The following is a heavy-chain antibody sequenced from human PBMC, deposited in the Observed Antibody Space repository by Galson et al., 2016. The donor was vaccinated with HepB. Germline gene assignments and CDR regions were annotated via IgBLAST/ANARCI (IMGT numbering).Heavy chain of an antibody. CDR1: GFIVSSYH. CDR3: ARDRQYSSSWPRRTYYYGMDV. CDR2: INSGGST. D-gene: IGHD6-13*01. V-gene: IGHV3-66*01. Sequence: SLRPSCAASGFIVSSYHINWVRQAPGKGLEWVSLINSGGSTYYADSVKGRFTSSRDNSKNTVYLQMNSLRVEDTAVYYCARDRQYSSSWPRRTYYYGMDVWGQGTTVTVSS. J-gene: IGHJ6*02.